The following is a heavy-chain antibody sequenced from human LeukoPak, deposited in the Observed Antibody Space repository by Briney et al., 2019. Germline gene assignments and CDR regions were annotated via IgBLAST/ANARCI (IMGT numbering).Heavy chain of an antibody. CDR2: IWFDGSIQ. CDR1: GFNFSTYG. J-gene: IGHJ6*03. CDR3: AKEGGSFYYYYYKDV. Sequence: PGGSLRLSCAASGFNFSTYGMHWVRQAPGKGLEWVAVIWFDGSIQYSADSVKGRFTISRDNSKNTLFLQMNSLRAEDTAVYYCAKEGGSFYYYYYKDVWGKGTTVTVSS. V-gene: IGHV3-33*06. D-gene: IGHD1-26*01.